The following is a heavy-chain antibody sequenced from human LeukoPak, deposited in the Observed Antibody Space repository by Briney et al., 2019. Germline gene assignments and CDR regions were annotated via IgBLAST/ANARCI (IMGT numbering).Heavy chain of an antibody. J-gene: IGHJ4*02. CDR1: GFTLSSYW. V-gene: IGHV3-7*01. CDR2: IKQDGSEK. CDR3: RCDYYDSSGIDY. D-gene: IGHD3-22*01. Sequence: GGSLRLSCAASGFTLSSYWMSWVRQAPGKGLEWVANIKQDGSEKYYVDSVKGRFTISRDNAKNSLYLQMNSLRAEDTAVYYCRCDYYDSSGIDYWGQGTLVTVSS.